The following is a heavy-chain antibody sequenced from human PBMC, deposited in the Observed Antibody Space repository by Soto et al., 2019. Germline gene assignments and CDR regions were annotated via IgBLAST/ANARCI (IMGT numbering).Heavy chain of an antibody. CDR2: IIPMLRMA. D-gene: IGHD3-10*01. CDR1: AGTFDSYT. V-gene: IGHV1-69*02. CDR3: XTNYGSGSTHFDH. J-gene: IGHJ4*02. Sequence: QVQLVQSGAEVKKPGSSVKVSCSASAGTFDSYTISWVRQVPGQGLEWMGRIIPMLRMANFAQNFQGRVTMNADEXXXXXXXXXXXXXXXXXXXXXXXTNYGSGSTHFDHWGQGTPVTVTS.